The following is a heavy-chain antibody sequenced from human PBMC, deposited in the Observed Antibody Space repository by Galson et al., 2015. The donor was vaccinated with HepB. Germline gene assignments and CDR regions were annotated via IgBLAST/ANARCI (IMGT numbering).Heavy chain of an antibody. CDR3: AKDGRSLGRDY. CDR1: GFTYSSYA. Sequence: SLRLSCAASGFTYSSYAMSWVRQAPGKGLEWVSAISGSGGSTYYADSVKGRFTISRDNSKNTLYLQMNSMRAEDTAVYYCAKDGRSLGRDYWGQGTLVTVSS. J-gene: IGHJ4*02. V-gene: IGHV3-23*01. CDR2: ISGSGGST. D-gene: IGHD1-26*01.